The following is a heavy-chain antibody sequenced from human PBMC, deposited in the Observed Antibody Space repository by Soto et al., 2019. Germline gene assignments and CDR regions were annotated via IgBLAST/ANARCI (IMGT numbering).Heavy chain of an antibody. D-gene: IGHD6-19*01. CDR2: IYNGEST. J-gene: IGHJ4*02. CDR1: GASISNYY. V-gene: IGHV4-59*01. CDR3: AQTTGWPGFDY. Sequence: SETLSLTCTASGASISNYYWNWIRQPPGKGLEWIGHIYNGESTNYNPSLKSRVTISVDTSKNQFSLNLGSVTAADTAVYYCAQTTGWPGFDYWGQGILVTVSS.